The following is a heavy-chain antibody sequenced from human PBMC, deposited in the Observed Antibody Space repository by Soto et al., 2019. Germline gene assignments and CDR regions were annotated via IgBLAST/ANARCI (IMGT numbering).Heavy chain of an antibody. D-gene: IGHD2-15*01. CDR1: GFTFSSYW. V-gene: IGHV3-74*01. Sequence: EVQLVESGGGLVQPGGSLRLSCAASGFTFSSYWMHWVHQAPGKGLVWVSRINSDGSSTRYADSVKGRFTISRDNAKNTLYLQMNSLRAEDTAVYYCVRTSLVVAAATREDYWGQGTLVTVSS. CDR3: VRTSLVVAAATREDY. CDR2: INSDGSST. J-gene: IGHJ4*02.